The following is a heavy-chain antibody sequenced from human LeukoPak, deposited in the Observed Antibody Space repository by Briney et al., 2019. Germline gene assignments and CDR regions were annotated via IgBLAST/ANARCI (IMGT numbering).Heavy chain of an antibody. Sequence: GGSLRLSCAASGFTFSSYAMHWVRQAPGKGLEWVAVISYDGSNKYYADSVKGRFTISRDNSKNTLYLQMNSLRAEDTAVYYCARGGSTGWNAFDIWGQGTMVTVSS. CDR3: ARGGSTGWNAFDI. V-gene: IGHV3-30*04. CDR1: GFTFSSYA. J-gene: IGHJ3*02. CDR2: ISYDGSNK. D-gene: IGHD4-17*01.